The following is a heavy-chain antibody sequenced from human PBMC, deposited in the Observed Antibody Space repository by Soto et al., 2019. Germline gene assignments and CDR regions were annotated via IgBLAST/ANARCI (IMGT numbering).Heavy chain of an antibody. Sequence: QITLKESGPTQVKPTQTLTLTCSFSGFSLNTDGEGVGWVRQPPGEALEWLALIYWDDDESYSPSLKTRLTITKVPSKNQVVLIMTNMDPVDTATYDCAHSRNLITEDAQVGDFDYWGQGTLVTVSS. CDR3: AHSRNLITEDAQVGDFDY. V-gene: IGHV2-5*02. D-gene: IGHD3-10*01. CDR2: IYWDDDE. CDR1: GFSLNTDGEG. J-gene: IGHJ4*02.